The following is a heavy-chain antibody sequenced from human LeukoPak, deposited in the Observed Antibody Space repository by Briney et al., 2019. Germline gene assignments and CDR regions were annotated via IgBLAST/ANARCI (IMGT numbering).Heavy chain of an antibody. CDR1: GGTFSSYA. V-gene: IGHV1-69*05. CDR2: IIPIFGTA. J-gene: IGHJ4*02. D-gene: IGHD5-24*01. Sequence: ASVKVSCKASGGTFSSYAISWVRQAPGQGLEWMGGIIPIFGTANYAQKFQGRVTITTDESTSTAYMELSSLRSEDTAVYYCARGDRRDGYNFIDYWGQGTLVTVSS. CDR3: ARGDRRDGYNFIDY.